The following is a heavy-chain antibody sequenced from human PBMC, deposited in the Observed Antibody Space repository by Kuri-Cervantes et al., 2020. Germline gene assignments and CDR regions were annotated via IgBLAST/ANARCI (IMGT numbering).Heavy chain of an antibody. CDR2: INAGNGNT. D-gene: IGHD6-13*01. V-gene: IGHV1-3*01. J-gene: IGHJ5*02. CDR1: GYTFTSYA. Sequence: ASVKVSCKASGYTFTSYAMHWVRQAPGQRLEWMGWINAGNGNTKYSQKFQGRVTITRDTSASTAYMELSSLRSEDTAVYYCARDWQQLVFNWSDPWGQGTLVTVSS. CDR3: ARDWQQLVFNWSDP.